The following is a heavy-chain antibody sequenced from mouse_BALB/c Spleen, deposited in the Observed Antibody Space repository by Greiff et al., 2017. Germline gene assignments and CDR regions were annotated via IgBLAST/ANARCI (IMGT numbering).Heavy chain of an antibody. CDR2: ISSGGGST. D-gene: IGHD1-2*01. J-gene: IGHJ1*01. Sequence: EVQVVESGGGLVKPGGSLKLSCAASGFAFSSYDMSWVRQTPEKRLEWVAYISSGGGSTYYPDTVKGRFTISRDNAKNTLYLQMSSLKSEDTAMYYCARRGYYGSGYFDVWGAGTTVTVSS. CDR3: ARRGYYGSGYFDV. V-gene: IGHV5-12-1*01. CDR1: GFAFSSYD.